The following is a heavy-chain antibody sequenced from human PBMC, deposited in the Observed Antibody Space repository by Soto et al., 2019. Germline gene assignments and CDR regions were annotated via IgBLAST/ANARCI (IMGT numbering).Heavy chain of an antibody. CDR3: AGIPIRTTVPWFDP. Sequence: SETLSLTCTVSGDSISDFYWSWIRQSPGKGLEWIGYIYNNGVTNYNPSLARRVTISVDTAKKTFSLTLTSVTAADTAIYYCAGIPIRTTVPWFDPWGQGTRVTVSS. V-gene: IGHV4-4*09. CDR1: GDSISDFY. D-gene: IGHD5-12*01. CDR2: IYNNGVT. J-gene: IGHJ5*01.